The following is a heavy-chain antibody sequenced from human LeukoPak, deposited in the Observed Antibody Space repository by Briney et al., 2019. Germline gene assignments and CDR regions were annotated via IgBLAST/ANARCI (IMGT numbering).Heavy chain of an antibody. V-gene: IGHV3-23*01. CDR1: GFTFGSYA. CDR3: AKSFLTGYSLFDS. Sequence: GGSLRLSCAASGFTFGSYAMSWVRQAPGKGLEWVSGISGSGASTYYADSVKGRFTISRDNSKNTLYLQMNSLRAEDTAVYYCAKSFLTGYSLFDSWGQGTLVTVSS. D-gene: IGHD3-9*01. J-gene: IGHJ4*02. CDR2: ISGSGAST.